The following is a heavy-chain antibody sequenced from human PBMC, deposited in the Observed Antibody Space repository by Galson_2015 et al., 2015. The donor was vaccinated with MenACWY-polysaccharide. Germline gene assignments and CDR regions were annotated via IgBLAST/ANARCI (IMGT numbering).Heavy chain of an antibody. J-gene: IGHJ4*02. D-gene: IGHD2-2*01. V-gene: IGHV1-69*06. CDR3: ARRGYCSSTSCVDAFDY. CDR2: IIPIFGTA. CDR1: GGTFSSYA. Sequence: SVKVSCKASGGTFSSYAISWVRQAPGQGLEWMGGIIPIFGTANYAQKFQGRVTITADKSTSTAYMELSSLRSEDTAVYYCARRGYCSSTSCVDAFDYWGQGTLVTVSS.